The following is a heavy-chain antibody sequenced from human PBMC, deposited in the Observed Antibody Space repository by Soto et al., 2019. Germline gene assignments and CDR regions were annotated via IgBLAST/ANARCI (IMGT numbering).Heavy chain of an antibody. CDR2: IWYDGSNK. V-gene: IGHV3-33*01. D-gene: IGHD4-17*01. CDR1: GFTFSSYG. Sequence: GGSLRLSCAASGFTFSSYGMHWVRQAPGKGLEWVAVIWYDGSNKYYADSVKGRFTISRDNSKNTLYLQMNSLRAEDTAVYYCARGKYGDYNYFDYWGQGTLVTVSS. CDR3: ARGKYGDYNYFDY. J-gene: IGHJ4*02.